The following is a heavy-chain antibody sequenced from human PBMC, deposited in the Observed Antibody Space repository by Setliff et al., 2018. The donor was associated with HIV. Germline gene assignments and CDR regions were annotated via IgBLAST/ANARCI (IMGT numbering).Heavy chain of an antibody. CDR2: IGAVGTPT. V-gene: IGHV3-23*01. J-gene: IGHJ4*02. Sequence: GSLRLSCAASGFTFSTYAMGWVRQAAGKGLEWVSTIGAVGTPTHYAESVKGRFTISKDNSKNMLYLQMNNLRADDTAVYYCAKDRYYDSSGSPFDYWGQGTLVTVSS. CDR1: GFTFSTYA. CDR3: AKDRYYDSSGSPFDY. D-gene: IGHD3-22*01.